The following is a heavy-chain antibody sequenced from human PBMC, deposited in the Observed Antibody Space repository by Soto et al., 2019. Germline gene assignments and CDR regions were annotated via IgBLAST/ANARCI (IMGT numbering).Heavy chain of an antibody. CDR1: GVPFSTYG. V-gene: IGHV3-33*06. Sequence: PVGSLRLSCAASGVPFSTYGIHLVRQAPGKGLEWLAVIWYDGSKKCYADSVQGRFTISRDNSENIGYLQMNSLRADDTAVYYCVKDHCGGDCYSNPYFDYWGQGTLVTVSS. J-gene: IGHJ4*02. CDR2: IWYDGSKK. CDR3: VKDHCGGDCYSNPYFDY. D-gene: IGHD2-21*02.